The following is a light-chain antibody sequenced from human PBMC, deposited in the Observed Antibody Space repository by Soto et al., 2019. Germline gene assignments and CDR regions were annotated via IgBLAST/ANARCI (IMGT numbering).Light chain of an antibody. CDR3: QQSNNWPYT. Sequence: EIVMTQSPATLSVSPGERVTLSCRASQNVSDNFAWYQQKPGQAPSLLIYGASTRATTIPARFSGSGSGTEFTLTISSLQSEDFAVYYCQQSNNWPYTFGQGTKLDIK. V-gene: IGKV3-15*01. CDR2: GAS. J-gene: IGKJ2*01. CDR1: QNVSDN.